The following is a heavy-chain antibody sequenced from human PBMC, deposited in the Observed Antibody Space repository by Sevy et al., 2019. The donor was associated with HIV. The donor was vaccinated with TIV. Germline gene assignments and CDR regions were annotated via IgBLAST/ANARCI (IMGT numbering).Heavy chain of an antibody. CDR2: VYYTGGT. V-gene: IGHV4-59*08. J-gene: IGHJ3*02. Sequence: SETLSLTCTVSGGSINSDHWNWIRQPPGKGLEWIGYVYYTGGTNYNLSLKNRVTISVDRTKNKFSLKLTSVTAADTAVYYWARRNDFDIWGQGTMVTVSS. CDR3: ARRNDFDI. CDR1: GGSINSDH.